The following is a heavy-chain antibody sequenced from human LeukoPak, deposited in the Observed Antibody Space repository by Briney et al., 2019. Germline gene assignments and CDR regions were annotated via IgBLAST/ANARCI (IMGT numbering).Heavy chain of an antibody. CDR3: ARADERTRGAFDI. Sequence: PGGSLRLSCAASGFTFSSYSMNWVRQAPGKGLEWVSSISSSSSYIYYADSMKGRFTISRDNAKNSLYLQMNSLRAEDTAVYYCARADERTRGAFDIWGQGTMVTVSS. D-gene: IGHD1-7*01. CDR1: GFTFSSYS. CDR2: ISSSSSYI. J-gene: IGHJ3*02. V-gene: IGHV3-21*01.